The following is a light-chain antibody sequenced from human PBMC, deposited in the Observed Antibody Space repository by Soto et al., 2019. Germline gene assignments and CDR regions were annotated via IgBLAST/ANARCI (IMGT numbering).Light chain of an antibody. CDR2: HVT. V-gene: IGLV2-14*01. J-gene: IGLJ1*01. CDR3: CSYTTSNTFV. Sequence: QSVLTQPVSVSGSLGQSITISCSGTSSDVGAYNYVSRYQQYPGKAPKLMIYHVTDRPSGVSNRFSGSKSGNTASLTISGLQAEDEADYYCCSYTTSNTFVFGTGTKVTVL. CDR1: SSDVGAYNY.